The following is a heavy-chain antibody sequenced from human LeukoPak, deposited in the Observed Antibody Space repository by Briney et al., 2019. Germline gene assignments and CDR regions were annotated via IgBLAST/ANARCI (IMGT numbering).Heavy chain of an antibody. J-gene: IGHJ4*02. D-gene: IGHD3-9*01. CDR2: IKQDGSEK. CDR3: ARDRAYDILTGYFSSFDY. V-gene: IGHV3-7*03. Sequence: GGSLRLSCAASGFTFSSYWMSWVRQAPGKRLEWVANIKQDGSEKYYVDSVKGRFTISRDNAKNSLYLQMNSLRAEDTAVYYCARDRAYDILTGYFSSFDYWGQGTLVTVSS. CDR1: GFTFSSYW.